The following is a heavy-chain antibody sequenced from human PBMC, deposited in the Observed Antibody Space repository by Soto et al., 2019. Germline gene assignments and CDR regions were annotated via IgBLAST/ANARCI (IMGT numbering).Heavy chain of an antibody. CDR3: ARGSMVRGVPPVHLDY. CDR1: GYTFSRYA. CDR2: INAGSGNT. D-gene: IGHD3-10*01. Sequence: GASVKVSCKASGYTFSRYAMHWVRQAPGQRLEFMGWINAGSGNTKYSEKFQGRVTITRDTSASTVYMELSSLRLEDTAVYYCARGSMVRGVPPVHLDYWGQGTLVTVSS. J-gene: IGHJ4*02. V-gene: IGHV1-3*01.